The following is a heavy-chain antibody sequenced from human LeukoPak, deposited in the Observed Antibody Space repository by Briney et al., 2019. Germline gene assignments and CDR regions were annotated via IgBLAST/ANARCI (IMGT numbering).Heavy chain of an antibody. V-gene: IGHV4-61*02. D-gene: IGHD3-3*01. CDR1: GGSISSGSYY. Sequence: PSETLSLTCTVSGGSISSGSYYWSWIRQPAGKGLEWIGRIYTSGSTNYNPSLKSRVTISVDTSKNQFSLKLSSVTAADTAVYYCARVAKYYDFWSGSSGNWYFDLWGRGTLVTVSS. J-gene: IGHJ2*01. CDR2: IYTSGST. CDR3: ARVAKYYDFWSGSSGNWYFDL.